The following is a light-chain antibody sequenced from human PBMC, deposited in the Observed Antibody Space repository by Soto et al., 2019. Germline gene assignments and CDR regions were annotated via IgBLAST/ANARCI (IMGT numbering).Light chain of an antibody. V-gene: IGLV1-36*01. CDR3: AVWDDSLNGVV. CDR2: YDD. J-gene: IGLJ3*02. Sequence: QSVLTQPPSVSEAPRQRVTISCSGSRSNVGNNAVNWYQQLPGKAPKLLIYYDDLLPSGVSDRFSGSKSGTSASLAISGLQSEDEDDYYCAVWDDSLNGVVFGGGTKLTVL. CDR1: RSNVGNNA.